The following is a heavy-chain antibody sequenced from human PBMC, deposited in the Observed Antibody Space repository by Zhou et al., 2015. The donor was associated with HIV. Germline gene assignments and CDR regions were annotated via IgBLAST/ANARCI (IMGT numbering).Heavy chain of an antibody. Sequence: EVQLVESGGGLVQPGGSLRLSCATSGFTFSNYAMSWVRQAPGKGLEWVSGISGSGGTTYYVDSVKGRFTISRDNSKHTLYMQMNSLRVEDTAVYYCVKDMGDCSGGTCYYYSYDGLDVWGQGP. CDR1: GFTFSNYA. CDR2: ISGSGGTT. V-gene: IGHV3-23*04. D-gene: IGHD2-15*01. CDR3: VKDMGDCSGGTCYYYSYDGLDV. J-gene: IGHJ6*02.